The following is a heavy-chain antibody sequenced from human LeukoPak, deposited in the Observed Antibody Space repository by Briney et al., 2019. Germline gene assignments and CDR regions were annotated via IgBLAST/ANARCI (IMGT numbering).Heavy chain of an antibody. D-gene: IGHD3-3*01. V-gene: IGHV3-66*02. CDR1: GFTVSSNY. Sequence: PGGSLRLSCAASGFTVSSNYMSWVRQAPGKGLEWVSVIYSSGSTYYADSVTGRFTISRDNSKNTLYLQMNSLRAEDTAVYYCASTYDFWSGYYIDYWGQGTLVTVSS. CDR2: IYSSGST. CDR3: ASTYDFWSGYYIDY. J-gene: IGHJ4*02.